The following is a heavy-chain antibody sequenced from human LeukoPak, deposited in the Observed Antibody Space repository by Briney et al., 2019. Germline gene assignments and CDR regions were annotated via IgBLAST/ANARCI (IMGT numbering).Heavy chain of an antibody. V-gene: IGHV3-23*01. CDR3: AKRGVVIRVILVGFHKEAYYFDS. J-gene: IGHJ4*02. D-gene: IGHD3-22*01. CDR1: GFTISGFW. Sequence: GGSLRLSCAGSGFTISGFWMSWVRQVPGKGLEWVAGISGSGGGTNYADSVKGRFTISRDNPKNTLYLQMNRLRAEDTAVYFCAKRGVVIRVILVGFHKEAYYFDSWGQGALVTVSS. CDR2: ISGSGGGT.